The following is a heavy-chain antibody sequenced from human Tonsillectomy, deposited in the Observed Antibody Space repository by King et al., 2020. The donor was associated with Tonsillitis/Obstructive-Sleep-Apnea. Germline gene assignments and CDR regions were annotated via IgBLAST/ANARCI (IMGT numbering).Heavy chain of an antibody. CDR3: ARGVQDFWSVNSFYMDV. CDR2: MHYSGST. D-gene: IGHD3-3*01. V-gene: IGHV4-59*01. Sequence: VQLQESGPGLVRPSETLSLSCTVSGGSISSFYWTWMRQPPGKGLEWIGYMHYSGSTDQNPSLKSRVAMSLDTSNNHFSLKLTSVTAADTAVYYCARGVQDFWSVNSFYMDVWGKGTKVSVSS. CDR1: GGSISSFY. J-gene: IGHJ6*03.